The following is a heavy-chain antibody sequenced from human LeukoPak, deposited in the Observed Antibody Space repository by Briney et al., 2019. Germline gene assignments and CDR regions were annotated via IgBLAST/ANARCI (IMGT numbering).Heavy chain of an antibody. V-gene: IGHV5-51*01. CDR3: ARHILSNSYYYGSGSYYTGYYLDY. CDR1: GYSFTSYW. J-gene: IGHJ4*02. CDR2: IYPGDSDT. Sequence: GESLKISCKGSGYSFTSYWIGWVRQMPGKGLEWMGIIYPGDSDTRYSPSFQGQVTISADKSISTAYLQWSSLKASDTAMYYCARHILSNSYYYGSGSYYTGYYLDYWGQGTLVTVSS. D-gene: IGHD3-10*01.